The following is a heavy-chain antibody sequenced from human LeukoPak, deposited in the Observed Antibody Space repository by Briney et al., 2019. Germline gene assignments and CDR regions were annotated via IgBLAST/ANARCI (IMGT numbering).Heavy chain of an antibody. J-gene: IGHJ6*02. D-gene: IGHD5-18*01. CDR2: INSDGSST. CDR1: GFTFSSYW. CDR3: ATKEGGYSYGKYGMDV. Sequence: PGGSLRLSCAASGFTFSSYWMHWVRQAPGKGLVWVSRINSDGSSTSYADSVKGRFTISRDNAKNTLYLQMNSLRAEDTAVYYCATKEGGYSYGKYGMDVWGQGTTVTVSS. V-gene: IGHV3-74*01.